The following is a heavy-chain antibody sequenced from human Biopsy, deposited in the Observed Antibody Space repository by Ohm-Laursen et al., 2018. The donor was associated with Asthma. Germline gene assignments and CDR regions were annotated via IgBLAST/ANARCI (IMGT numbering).Heavy chain of an antibody. CDR3: ARAPYSDAIDS. V-gene: IGHV1-2*04. Sequence: ASVKASCKISGFPFTAYYIHWVRQAPGQGLEWMGWISLNTGDANLAQKFRGWATMTRDTSISTAYLVLSGLKSHDTAVYYCARAPYSDAIDSWGQGTLVAVSS. CDR2: ISLNTGDA. J-gene: IGHJ4*02. D-gene: IGHD1-26*01. CDR1: GFPFTAYY.